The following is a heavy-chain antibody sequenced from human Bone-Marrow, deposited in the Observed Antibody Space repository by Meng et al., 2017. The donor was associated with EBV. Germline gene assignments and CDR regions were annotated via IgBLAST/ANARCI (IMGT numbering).Heavy chain of an antibody. CDR3: AKVIVVVVAASYYFDY. Sequence: EVQLLESGGGLVQPGGSLRLSCAAFGFTFSSYAMSWVRQARGKGLEWVSAISGSGGSTYYADSVKGRFTISRDNSKNTLYLQMNSLRAEDTAVYYCAKVIVVVVAASYYFDYWGQGTLVTVSS. J-gene: IGHJ4*02. CDR2: ISGSGGST. D-gene: IGHD2-15*01. CDR1: GFTFSSYA. V-gene: IGHV3-23*01.